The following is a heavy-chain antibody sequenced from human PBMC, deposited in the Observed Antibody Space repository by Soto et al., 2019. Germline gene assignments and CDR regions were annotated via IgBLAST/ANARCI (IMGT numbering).Heavy chain of an antibody. CDR1: GFTFSDYA. Sequence: VPLVESGGGVVHPGTSLRLSCAASGFTFSDYAMHWVRQAPGKGLEWVAVVSHDGRNTHYADSVKGRFTISRDSSKNTVSLERTSLRAEDTAVYYGAKGGRQWLVTSDFNYWGQRALVTVSS. CDR2: VSHDGRNT. CDR3: AKGGRQWLVTSDFNY. J-gene: IGHJ4*02. D-gene: IGHD6-19*01. V-gene: IGHV3-30*18.